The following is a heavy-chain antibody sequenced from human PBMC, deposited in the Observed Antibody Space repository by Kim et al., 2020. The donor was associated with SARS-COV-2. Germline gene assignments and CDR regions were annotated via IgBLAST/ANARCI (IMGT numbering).Heavy chain of an antibody. CDR2: IKQDGSEK. J-gene: IGHJ3*02. CDR1: GFTFSSYW. D-gene: IGHD3-22*01. Sequence: GGSLRLSCAASGFTFSSYWMSWVRQAPGKGLEWVANIKQDGSEKYYVDSVKGRFTISRDNAKNSLYLQMNSLRAEDTAVYYCARRGRGYYDSSGYYYYNAFDSWGQGTMVTVSS. V-gene: IGHV3-7*01. CDR3: ARRGRGYYDSSGYYYYNAFDS.